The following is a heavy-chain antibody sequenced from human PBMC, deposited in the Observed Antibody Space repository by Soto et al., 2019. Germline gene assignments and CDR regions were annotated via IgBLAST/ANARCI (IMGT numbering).Heavy chain of an antibody. CDR3: MRKKVGASSPTDF. J-gene: IGHJ4*02. CDR1: GHSLSRGGYD. V-gene: IGHV4-31*09. Sequence: QVQLQESGPGVVKASQTLSLSCTVSGHSLSRGGYDWGWVRQYPGKGLEWLGHIYYDGDLYYNPSVKSRINISSDKSKNMFFLRLSSVTAADTAVYYCMRKKVGASSPTDFWGQGTLVTVSS. D-gene: IGHD1-26*01. CDR2: IYYDGDL.